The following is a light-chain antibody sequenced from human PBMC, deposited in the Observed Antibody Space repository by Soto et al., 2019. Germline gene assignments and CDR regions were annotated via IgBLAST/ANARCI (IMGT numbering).Light chain of an antibody. CDR2: AAS. CDR3: PLSDSTPHP. V-gene: IGKV1-39*01. Sequence: MSAIIGGRVTITCMASQSISIYLNWYHQKPGKAPKLLIYAASSLQSGVPSRFSGSGSGTDFTLTISSLQPEDFATYYCPLSDSTPHPFGQVAMLDIK. J-gene: IGKJ1*01. CDR1: QSISIY.